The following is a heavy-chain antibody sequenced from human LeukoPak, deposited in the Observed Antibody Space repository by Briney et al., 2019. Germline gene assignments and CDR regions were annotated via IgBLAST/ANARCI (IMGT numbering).Heavy chain of an antibody. CDR3: ARAWTYQLLAPHDAFDI. Sequence: ASVKVSCKASGYTFTGYYMHWVRQAPGQGLEWMGWINPNSGGTNYAQKLQGRVTMTRDTSISTAYMELSRLRPDDTAVYYCARAWTYQLLAPHDAFDIWGQGTMVTVSS. CDR2: INPNSGGT. D-gene: IGHD2-2*01. V-gene: IGHV1-2*02. CDR1: GYTFTGYY. J-gene: IGHJ3*02.